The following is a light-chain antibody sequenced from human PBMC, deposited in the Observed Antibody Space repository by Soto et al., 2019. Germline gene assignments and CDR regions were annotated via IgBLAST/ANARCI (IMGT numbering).Light chain of an antibody. CDR2: KAS. CDR1: QSISVW. V-gene: IGKV1-5*03. CDR3: QQYKSYSPT. Sequence: DIQMTQSPSTLSASVGDRVTITCRASQSISVWLAWYQQKAGKAPNLLIYKASRLESGAPSRFSGSGSEPEFTLTIIGLQPGDSATYYCQQYKSYSPTFGQGTKVDIK. J-gene: IGKJ1*01.